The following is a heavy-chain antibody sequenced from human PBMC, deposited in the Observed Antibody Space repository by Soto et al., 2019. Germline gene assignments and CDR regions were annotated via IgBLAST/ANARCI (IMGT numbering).Heavy chain of an antibody. CDR3: ARDGGRYYYILTGYYQGLPSDAFDI. V-gene: IGHV4-59*01. D-gene: IGHD3-9*01. J-gene: IGHJ3*02. Sequence: SETLSLTCTVSGGSISSYYWSWIRQPPGKGLEWIGYIYYSGRTNYNPSLKSRVTISVDTSKNQFSLKLSSVTAADTAVYYCARDGGRYYYILTGYYQGLPSDAFDIWSQGTMVT. CDR1: GGSISSYY. CDR2: IYYSGRT.